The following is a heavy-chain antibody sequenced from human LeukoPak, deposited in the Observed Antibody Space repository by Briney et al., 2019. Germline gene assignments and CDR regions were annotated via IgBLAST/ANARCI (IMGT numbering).Heavy chain of an antibody. CDR3: ARYYDFWSGQPLGDV. CDR1: GGSISSYY. J-gene: IGHJ6*04. Sequence: PSETLSLTCTVSGGSISSYYWNWIRQPPGQGLEWIGYIYNSGSTNYNPSLKSRVTISVDTSKNQFSLELSSVTAADTAVYYCARYYDFWSGQPLGDVWGKGTTVTVSS. D-gene: IGHD3-3*01. V-gene: IGHV4-59*01. CDR2: IYNSGST.